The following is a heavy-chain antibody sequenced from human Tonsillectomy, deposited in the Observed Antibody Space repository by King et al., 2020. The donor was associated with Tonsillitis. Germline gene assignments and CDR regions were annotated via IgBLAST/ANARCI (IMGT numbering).Heavy chain of an antibody. CDR2: IYYSGST. J-gene: IGHJ4*02. CDR1: GGSICSSSYY. V-gene: IGHV4-39*07. CDR3: ARVPDY. Sequence: QLQESGPGLVKPSETLSLTCTVSGGSICSSSYYWAWIRQPPGKGLEWIGSIYYSGSTYYNLSLKSRVTISVDTSNNQFSLKLTSVTAADTAVYYCARVPDYWGQGTLVTVSS.